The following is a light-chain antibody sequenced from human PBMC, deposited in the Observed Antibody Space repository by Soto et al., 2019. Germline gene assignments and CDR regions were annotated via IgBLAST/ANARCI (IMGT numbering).Light chain of an antibody. Sequence: EIVMTQSPATLSVSPGERATLSCRASQSVSSNLACYQQKPGHAPPLLIYGASTSTTGIAARVSCSGSGTEFALTLTSLRSEDVAVYDCQQYNNWPRGGTFGQGTKVEIK. CDR3: QQYNNWPRGGT. CDR1: QSVSSN. V-gene: IGKV3-15*01. J-gene: IGKJ1*01. CDR2: GAS.